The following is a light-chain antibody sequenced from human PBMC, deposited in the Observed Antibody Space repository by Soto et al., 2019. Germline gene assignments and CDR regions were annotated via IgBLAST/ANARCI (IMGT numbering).Light chain of an antibody. Sequence: EIVLTQSPATLSVSLGDSATLSCRASQSVSLSLAWFQMRPGQPPRLLIYGASTRATDNPARFSGSGSGTDFPFTISSLQSDDFAVYFCQQYHIWPSWTFGQGTKVELK. V-gene: IGKV3-15*01. CDR3: QQYHIWPSWT. J-gene: IGKJ1*01. CDR2: GAS. CDR1: QSVSLS.